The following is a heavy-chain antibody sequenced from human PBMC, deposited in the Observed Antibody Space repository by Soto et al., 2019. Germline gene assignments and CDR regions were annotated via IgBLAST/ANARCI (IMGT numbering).Heavy chain of an antibody. CDR2: VKGDGSVI. CDR3: ARDPARNWFDP. J-gene: IGHJ5*02. CDR1: GFTLNNYF. D-gene: IGHD6-6*01. Sequence: ALRLSCAASGFTLNNYFIHWVRQTPGRGLVWVSRVKGDGSVINYADSVEGRFTISVDNAKNMVHLQMDSLRAEDTAVYYCARDPARNWFDPWGQGTLVTVSS. V-gene: IGHV3-74*01.